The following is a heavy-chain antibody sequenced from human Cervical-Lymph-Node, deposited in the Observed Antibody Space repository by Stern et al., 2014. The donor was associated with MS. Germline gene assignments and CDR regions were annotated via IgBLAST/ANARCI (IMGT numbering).Heavy chain of an antibody. D-gene: IGHD3-16*01. CDR1: GFNLSHYA. V-gene: IGHV3-30-3*01. Sequence: DQLVESGGGVVQPGRSLRLSCAVSGFNLSHYAMHWVRQAPGQGLAWVAVVSSEGSNKYYADSGKGRFTIFRDNSKNNVYLQMNSLRDDDTAMYYCATQIWFDYWGQGTLVTVSS. CDR2: VSSEGSNK. CDR3: ATQIWFDY. J-gene: IGHJ4*02.